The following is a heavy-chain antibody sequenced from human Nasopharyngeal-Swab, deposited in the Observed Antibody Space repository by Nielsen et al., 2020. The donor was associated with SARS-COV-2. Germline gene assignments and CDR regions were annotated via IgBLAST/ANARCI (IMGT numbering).Heavy chain of an antibody. CDR2: IYYSGST. CDR1: GGSISSYY. V-gene: IGHV4-59*01. D-gene: IGHD3-10*01. J-gene: IGHJ6*02. Sequence: SETLSLTCTVSGGSISSYYWSWIRQPPGKGLEWIGYIYYSGSTNYNPSLKSRVTISVDTSKNQFSLKLSSVTAADTAVYYWARDRGIPYGSGSYYRRYYYGMDVWGQGTTVTVSS. CDR3: ARDRGIPYGSGSYYRRYYYGMDV.